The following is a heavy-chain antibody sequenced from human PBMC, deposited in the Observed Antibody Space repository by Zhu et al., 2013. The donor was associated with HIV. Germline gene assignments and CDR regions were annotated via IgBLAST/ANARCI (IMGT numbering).Heavy chain of an antibody. CDR1: GGSFSGYY. J-gene: IGHJ1*01. CDR3: ARGHLGPRPFQH. CDR2: INHSGST. Sequence: QVQLQQWGAGLLKPSETLSLTCAVYGGSFSGYYWSWIRQPPGKGLEWIGEINHSGSTNYNPSPKSRVTISVDTSKNQFSLKLSSVTAADTAVYYCARGHLGPRPFQHWGQGTLVTVSS. V-gene: IGHV4-34*01.